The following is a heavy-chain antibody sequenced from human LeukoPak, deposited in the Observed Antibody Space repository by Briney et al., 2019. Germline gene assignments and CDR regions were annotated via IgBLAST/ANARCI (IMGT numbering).Heavy chain of an antibody. J-gene: IGHJ4*02. Sequence: SVKVSCKASGYTFTSYAMHWVRQAPGQGLEWMGRIIPILGIANYAQKFQGRVTITADKSTSTAYMELSSLRSEDTAVYYCAREPGYYDSSAPFDYWGQGTLVTVSS. CDR1: GYTFTSYA. CDR2: IIPILGIA. CDR3: AREPGYYDSSAPFDY. V-gene: IGHV1-69*04. D-gene: IGHD3-22*01.